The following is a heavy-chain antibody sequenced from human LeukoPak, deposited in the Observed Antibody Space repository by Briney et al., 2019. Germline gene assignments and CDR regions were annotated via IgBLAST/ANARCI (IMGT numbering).Heavy chain of an antibody. CDR2: INPSGGST. CDR1: GYTFTSCY. D-gene: IGHD3-10*01. CDR3: ARDRDYYGSGSFFFDY. V-gene: IGHV1-46*01. Sequence: GASVKVSCKASGYTFTSCYMHWVRQAPGQGLEWMGIINPSGGSTSYAQKFQGRVTMTRDTSTSTVYMELSSLRSEDTAVYYCARDRDYYGSGSFFFDYWGQGTLVTVSS. J-gene: IGHJ4*02.